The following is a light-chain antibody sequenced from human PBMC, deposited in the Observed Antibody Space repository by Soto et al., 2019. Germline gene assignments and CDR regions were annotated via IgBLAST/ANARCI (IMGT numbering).Light chain of an antibody. V-gene: IGLV2-14*01. CDR1: SSDVGGYNY. CDR3: SSYTSSSTLGV. J-gene: IGLJ1*01. CDR2: EVS. Sequence: QSVLTQPASVSGSPGQSITISCTGTSSDVGGYNYVSWYQQHPGKAPKLMIYEVSNRPSAVSTRFSGPKSGKTAFLTISGRQAEDEPDYYCSSYTSSSTLGVFGTGTKVTVL.